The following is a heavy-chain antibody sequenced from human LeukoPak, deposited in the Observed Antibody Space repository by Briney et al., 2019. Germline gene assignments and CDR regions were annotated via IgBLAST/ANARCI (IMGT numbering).Heavy chain of an antibody. J-gene: IGHJ6*02. CDR1: GLTFSNAW. V-gene: IGHV3-15*01. Sequence: GGSLRLSCAASGLTFSNAWMSWVRRAPGKGLEWVGRIKSKTDGGTAGSAAPVKGRFTISRDDSKNTLYLEMNNLRTDDTGVYYCTRARSYYGMDVWGQGTTVTVSS. CDR2: IKSKTDGGTA. CDR3: TRARSYYGMDV.